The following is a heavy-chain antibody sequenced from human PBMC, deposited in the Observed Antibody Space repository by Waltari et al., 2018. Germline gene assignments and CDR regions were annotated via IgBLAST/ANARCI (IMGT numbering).Heavy chain of an antibody. CDR2: ISSSSSYI. CDR1: GFTFSSYS. J-gene: IGHJ6*02. D-gene: IGHD2-15*01. CDR3: ARALHGGNPAAYGMDV. V-gene: IGHV3-21*01. Sequence: EVQLVESGGGLVKPGGSLRFSCAASGFTFSSYSMNWVRQAPGKGLEWVSSISSSSSYIYYSDSVKGRFTISRDNAKNSLYLQLNSLRAEDTAVYYCARALHGGNPAAYGMDVWGQGTTVTVSS.